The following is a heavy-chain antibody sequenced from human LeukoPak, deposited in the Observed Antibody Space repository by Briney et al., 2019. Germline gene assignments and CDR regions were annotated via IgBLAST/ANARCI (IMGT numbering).Heavy chain of an antibody. J-gene: IGHJ1*01. CDR3: AKFAIYGDNSRKYFQH. Sequence: GGSLRLSCAASGFTFDDYAMHWVRQAPGKGLEWVSGISWNSGSIGYADSVKGRFTISRDNAKNSLYLQMNSLRAEDTALYYCAKFAIYGDNSRKYFQHWGQGTLVTVSS. CDR1: GFTFDDYA. V-gene: IGHV3-9*01. D-gene: IGHD4-17*01. CDR2: ISWNSGSI.